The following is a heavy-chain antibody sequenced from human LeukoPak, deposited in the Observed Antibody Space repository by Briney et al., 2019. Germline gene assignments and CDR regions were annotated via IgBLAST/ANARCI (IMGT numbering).Heavy chain of an antibody. CDR1: GGSVSNYY. CDR3: AGDVVVTGYDAFDI. CDR2: IYYSGST. D-gene: IGHD2-21*02. J-gene: IGHJ3*02. V-gene: IGHV4-59*08. Sequence: PSETLSLTCAVSGGSVSNYYWSWVRQPPGKGLEYIGYIYYSGSTNYNPSLKSRVTISVDTSKNQFSLKLSSVTAADTAVYYCAGDVVVTGYDAFDIWGQGTMVTVSS.